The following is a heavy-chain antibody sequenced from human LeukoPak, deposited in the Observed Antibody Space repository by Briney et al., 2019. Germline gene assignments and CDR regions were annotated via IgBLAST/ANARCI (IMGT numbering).Heavy chain of an antibody. Sequence: ASVKVACKASGYTFTGYYMHWVRQAPGQGLEWMGWINPNSGGTNYAQKFQGRVTMTRDTSISTAYMELSRLRSDDTAVYYCARDRDPIVVVPAAMARSEYFQHWGQGTLVTVSS. CDR2: INPNSGGT. CDR1: GYTFTGYY. V-gene: IGHV1-2*02. CDR3: ARDRDPIVVVPAAMARSEYFQH. D-gene: IGHD2-2*01. J-gene: IGHJ1*01.